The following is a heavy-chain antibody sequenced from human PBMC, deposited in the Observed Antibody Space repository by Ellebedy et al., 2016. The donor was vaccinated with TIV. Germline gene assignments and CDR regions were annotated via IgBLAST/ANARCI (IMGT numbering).Heavy chain of an antibody. V-gene: IGHV3-48*04. D-gene: IGHD2-21*02. J-gene: IGHJ4*02. CDR3: ARDGDGNFDY. CDR1: GFTFSLSS. Sequence: PGGSLRLSCAASGFTFSLSSMNRLRQAPGKRLEWVSYISKSASTIHYADSVKGRFTISRDNAKNSLFLQMNSLRAEDTAVYYCARDGDGNFDYWGQGTQVTVSS. CDR2: ISKSASTI.